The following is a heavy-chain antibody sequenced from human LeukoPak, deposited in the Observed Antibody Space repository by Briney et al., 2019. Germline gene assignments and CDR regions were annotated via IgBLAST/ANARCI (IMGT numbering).Heavy chain of an antibody. CDR1: GYTFTGYY. J-gene: IGHJ4*02. V-gene: IGHV1-18*04. CDR2: ISTQGGNT. D-gene: IGHD4-17*01. CDR3: ARGAYGDK. Sequence: ASVKVSCKASGYTFTGYYIHWVRQAPGQGLEWMGWISTQGGNTNYAQKVQGRLTLTTDRSTNTAYMELRSLRSDDTAVYYCARGAYGDKWGQGTMVTVSS.